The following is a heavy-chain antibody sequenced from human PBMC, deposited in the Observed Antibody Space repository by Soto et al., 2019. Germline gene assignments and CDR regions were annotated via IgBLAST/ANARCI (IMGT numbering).Heavy chain of an antibody. CDR2: IIPILGIA. CDR1: GGTFSSYT. V-gene: IGHV1-69*02. Sequence: QVQLVQSGAEVKKPGSSVKVSCKASGGTFSSYTISWVRQAPGQGLEWMGRIIPILGIANYAQKFQGRVTITADKSTSTAYMELSSLRSEDAADYYWASWYYDFLSCYPKSFPQDWFDPWGQGTLVTGSA. CDR3: ASWYYDFLSCYPKSFPQDWFDP. D-gene: IGHD3-3*01. J-gene: IGHJ5*02.